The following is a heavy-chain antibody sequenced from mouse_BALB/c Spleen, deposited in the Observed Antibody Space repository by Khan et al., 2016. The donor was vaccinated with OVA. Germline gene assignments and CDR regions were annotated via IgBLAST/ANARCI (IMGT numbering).Heavy chain of an antibody. Sequence: EVQLQESGPSLVKPSQTLSLTCSVTGDSITSGYWNWIRKYPGNKLEYMGDMIYSGHTYYNPSLKSRIIITRHTSKNQYYLQLNSVTTEDTATYYCAKSTYRYAFVYWGQGTLVSVSA. D-gene: IGHD2-12*01. V-gene: IGHV3-8*02. J-gene: IGHJ3*01. CDR1: GDSITSGY. CDR2: MIYSGHT. CDR3: AKSTYRYAFVY.